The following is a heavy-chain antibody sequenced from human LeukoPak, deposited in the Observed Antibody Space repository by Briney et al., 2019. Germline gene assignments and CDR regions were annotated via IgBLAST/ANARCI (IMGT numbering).Heavy chain of an antibody. D-gene: IGHD1-26*01. V-gene: IGHV3-30-3*01. CDR1: GFTFSNYW. CDR2: ISYDGSNT. CDR3: ARDRVGATDDCDY. Sequence: GGSLRLSCAASGFTFSNYWMHWVRQAPGKGLEWVAVISYDGSNTYYADSVKGRFTISRDNSKNTLYLQVNSLRAEDPAVYYGARDRVGATDDCDYWGQGTLVTVSS. J-gene: IGHJ4*02.